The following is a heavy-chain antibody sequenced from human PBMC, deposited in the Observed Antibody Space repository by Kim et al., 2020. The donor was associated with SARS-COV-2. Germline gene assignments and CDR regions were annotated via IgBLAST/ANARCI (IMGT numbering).Heavy chain of an antibody. Sequence: GVLRLSCTASGFTFGDYAMSWVRQAPGKGLEWVGFIRSKAYGGTTEYAASVKGRFTISRDDSKSIAYLQMNSLKTEDTAVYYCTRDRSGNYGGPFDYWGQGTLVTVSS. CDR1: GFTFGDYA. CDR3: TRDRSGNYGGPFDY. V-gene: IGHV3-49*04. J-gene: IGHJ4*02. CDR2: IRSKAYGGTT. D-gene: IGHD4-4*01.